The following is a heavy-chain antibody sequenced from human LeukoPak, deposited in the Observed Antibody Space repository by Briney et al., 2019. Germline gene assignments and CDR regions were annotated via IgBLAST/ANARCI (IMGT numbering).Heavy chain of an antibody. D-gene: IGHD4-11*01. J-gene: IGHJ5*02. CDR3: TRHPTLYSNYGSDWFDP. CDR1: GFTFSSYA. V-gene: IGHV3-23*01. Sequence: GGSLRLSCAASGFTFSSYAMSWVRQAPGKGLEWVSAISGSGGSAYYADSVKGRFTISRDNSKNTLYLQMNSLRAEDTAVYYCTRHPTLYSNYGSDWFDPWGQGTLVTVSS. CDR2: ISGSGGSA.